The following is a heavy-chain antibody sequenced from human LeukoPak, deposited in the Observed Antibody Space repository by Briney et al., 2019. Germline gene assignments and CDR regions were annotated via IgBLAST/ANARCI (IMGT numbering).Heavy chain of an antibody. V-gene: IGHV3-23*01. CDR1: GFTLSSYA. D-gene: IGHD2-2*01. CDR2: ISGCGGST. Sequence: GGSLRLSCAASGFTLSSYAMSWVRQAPGKGLEWVSAISGCGGSTYYADSVKGRFTISKDSSKNTRYLQMNSLRAEETAVCYGEKDAQSREWRGTSCYGPVWFDPWGQGTLVTVSS. J-gene: IGHJ5*02. CDR3: EKDAQSREWRGTSCYGPVWFDP.